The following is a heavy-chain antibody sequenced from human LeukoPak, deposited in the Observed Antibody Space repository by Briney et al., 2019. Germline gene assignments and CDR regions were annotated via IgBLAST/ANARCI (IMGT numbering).Heavy chain of an antibody. CDR1: GFTFSSYG. J-gene: IGHJ4*02. Sequence: GGSLRLSCAASGFTFSSYGMHWVRQAPGKGLEWVAYTRYDGSNKYYADSVKGRFTISRDNSKNTLYLQMNSLRAEDTAVYYCAKGKAPQADYWGQGTLVTVSS. CDR2: TRYDGSNK. V-gene: IGHV3-30*02. CDR3: AKGKAPQADY. D-gene: IGHD6-6*01.